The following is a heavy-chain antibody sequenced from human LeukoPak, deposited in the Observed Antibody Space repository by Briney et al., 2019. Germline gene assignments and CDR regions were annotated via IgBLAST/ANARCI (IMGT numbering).Heavy chain of an antibody. CDR2: ITHHGST. CDR1: GGSFSNYY. Sequence: SETLSLTCAVYGGSFSNYYLSWVRQPPGKGLEWNGEITHHGSTNYNPSLKSRVTISVDTSENQFSLKLNSVAAADTAVYYCAPIFGDYSDFDSWGQGTLVTVSS. CDR3: APIFGDYSDFDS. V-gene: IGHV4-34*01. J-gene: IGHJ4*02. D-gene: IGHD4-17*01.